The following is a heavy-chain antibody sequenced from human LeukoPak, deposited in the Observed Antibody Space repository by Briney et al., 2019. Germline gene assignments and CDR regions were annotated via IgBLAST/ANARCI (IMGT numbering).Heavy chain of an antibody. CDR1: GGSISSNSW. CDR2: IYHSGSP. V-gene: IGHV4-4*02. CDR3: AKSRTPDYFDY. J-gene: IGHJ4*02. Sequence: SETLSLTCAVSGGSISSNSWWGWVRQPPGKGLEWIGEIYHSGSPNYNPSLKSRVTISVDTSKNQFSLKLSSVTAADTAVYYCAKSRTPDYFDYWGQGTLVTVSS.